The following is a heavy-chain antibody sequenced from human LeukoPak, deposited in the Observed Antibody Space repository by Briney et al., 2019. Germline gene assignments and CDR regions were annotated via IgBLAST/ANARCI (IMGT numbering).Heavy chain of an antibody. Sequence: GGSLRLSCAASGFTFSSYAMSWVRQAPGKGLEWVSAISGSGGSTYYADSVKGRFTISRDNSKNTLYLQMNSLRAEDTAVYYCAKKNYDFWSGYPAVDYWGQGTLVTVSS. CDR2: ISGSGGST. J-gene: IGHJ4*02. D-gene: IGHD3-3*01. V-gene: IGHV3-23*01. CDR3: AKKNYDFWSGYPAVDY. CDR1: GFTFSSYA.